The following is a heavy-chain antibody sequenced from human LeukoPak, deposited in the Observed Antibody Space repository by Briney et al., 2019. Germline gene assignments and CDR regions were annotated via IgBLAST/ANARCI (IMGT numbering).Heavy chain of an antibody. Sequence: GGSLRLSCGVSGFIFKTAWMNWVRQTPGKGLEWVGRIKNKADGGTTDYAPPLKGRFTISRDDSKDTLYLQMNSLKTEDTAVYYCTGRFIAESGFDYWGQGTLVTVSS. CDR2: IKNKADGGTT. J-gene: IGHJ4*02. D-gene: IGHD6-13*01. CDR1: GFIFKTAW. V-gene: IGHV3-15*01. CDR3: TGRFIAESGFDY.